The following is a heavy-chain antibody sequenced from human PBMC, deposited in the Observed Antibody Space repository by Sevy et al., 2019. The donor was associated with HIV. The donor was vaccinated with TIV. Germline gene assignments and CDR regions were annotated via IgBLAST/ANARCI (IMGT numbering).Heavy chain of an antibody. CDR1: GFTFSDYD. CDR2: MSHDGNYK. V-gene: IGHV3-30*04. CDR3: ARLFSCGGDCYYLDY. J-gene: IGHJ4*02. D-gene: IGHD2-21*02. Sequence: GGSLRLSCAASGFTFSDYDMHWVRQAPGKVLEWVAVMSHDGNYKNHADSVKVRFTISRDNFKNTLYLQMNSLRVEDTAVYFCARLFSCGGDCYYLDYWGQGAPVTVSS.